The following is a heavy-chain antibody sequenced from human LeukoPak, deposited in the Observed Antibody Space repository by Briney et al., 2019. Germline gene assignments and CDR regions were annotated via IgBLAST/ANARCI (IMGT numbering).Heavy chain of an antibody. CDR1: GFTFDDYA. CDR2: ISWNSGSI. D-gene: IGHD3-16*02. J-gene: IGHJ3*02. Sequence: GGSLRLSCAASGFTFDDYAMHWVRQAPGKGLEWVSGISWNSGSIGYADSVKGRFTISRDNAKNSLYLQMNSLRAEDTAVYYCAKDLEDYVWGSYRYDAFDIWGQGTMVTVPS. V-gene: IGHV3-9*01. CDR3: AKDLEDYVWGSYRYDAFDI.